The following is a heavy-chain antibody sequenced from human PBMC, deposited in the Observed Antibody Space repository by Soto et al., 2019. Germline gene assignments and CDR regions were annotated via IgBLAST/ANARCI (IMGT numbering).Heavy chain of an antibody. D-gene: IGHD6-13*01. CDR1: GDSISSSSYY. CDR3: ARARVPYSSTWYRYDYYGMDI. J-gene: IGHJ6*02. Sequence: SETLSLTCTVSGDSISSSSYYCICIRQHPWNGLELIGYIHYSGNTRYNPSLKSRLTISVDTSKNQFSLMLSSLTAADTAVYFCARARVPYSSTWYRYDYYGMDIWGQGTAVTVSS. CDR2: IHYSGNT. V-gene: IGHV4-31*03.